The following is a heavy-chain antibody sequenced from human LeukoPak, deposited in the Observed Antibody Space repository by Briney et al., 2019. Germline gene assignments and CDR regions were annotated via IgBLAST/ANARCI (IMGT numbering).Heavy chain of an antibody. Sequence: PLASVKVSCKASGYTFTSYYMHWVRQAPGQGLEWMGIINPSGGSTSYAQKFQGRVTMTRDMSTSTVYMELSSLRSEDTAVYYCASQNYYYYYMGVWGKGTTVTVSS. J-gene: IGHJ6*03. CDR2: INPSGGST. V-gene: IGHV1-46*01. CDR3: ASQNYYYYYMGV. CDR1: GYTFTSYY.